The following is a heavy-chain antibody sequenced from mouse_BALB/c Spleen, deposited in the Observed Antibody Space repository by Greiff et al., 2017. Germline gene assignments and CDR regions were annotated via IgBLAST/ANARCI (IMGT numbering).Heavy chain of an antibody. V-gene: IGHV5-2*03. D-gene: IGHD1-2*01. CDR1: EYEFPSHD. CDR3: ARRGTTAHWYFDV. Sequence: DVKLVESGGGLVQPGESLKLSCESNEYEFPSHDMSWVRKTPEKRLELVAAINSDGGSTYYPDTMERRFIISRDNTKKTLYLQMSSLRSEDTALYYCARRGTTAHWYFDVWGAGTTVTVSS. CDR2: INSDGGST. J-gene: IGHJ1*01.